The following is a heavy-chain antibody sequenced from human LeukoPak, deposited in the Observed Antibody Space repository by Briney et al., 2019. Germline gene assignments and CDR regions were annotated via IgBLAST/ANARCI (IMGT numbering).Heavy chain of an antibody. Sequence: NASETLSLTCGVYGGSFRGYYWSWIRQPPGKGLEWIGEINHSGSTNYNPSRKSRVTISVDTSKNQFYLKLSSVTAADKAVYYCARGRSSVRTMIVVVTRINWFDPWGQGTLVTVSS. J-gene: IGHJ5*02. CDR3: ARGRSSVRTMIVVVTRINWFDP. CDR2: INHSGST. D-gene: IGHD3-22*01. V-gene: IGHV4-34*01. CDR1: GGSFRGYY.